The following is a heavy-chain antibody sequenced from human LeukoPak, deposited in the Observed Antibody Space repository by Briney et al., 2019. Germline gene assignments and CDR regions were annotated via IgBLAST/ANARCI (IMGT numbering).Heavy chain of an antibody. D-gene: IGHD3-10*01. Sequence: GGSLRLSCAASGFTVSSNYMSWVRQTPGKGLEWGSVLYSDGSTNYADSVKGRFIISRDNSNNTLYLQMNTLRVEDTAVYYCAREIGRGRISPYFDYWGQGTLVTVSS. CDR1: GFTVSSNY. V-gene: IGHV3-66*01. J-gene: IGHJ4*02. CDR3: AREIGRGRISPYFDY. CDR2: LYSDGST.